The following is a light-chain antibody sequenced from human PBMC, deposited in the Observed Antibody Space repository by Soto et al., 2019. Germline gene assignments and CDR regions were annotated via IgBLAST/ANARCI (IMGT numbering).Light chain of an antibody. CDR1: SSDVGGYNY. J-gene: IGLJ2*01. V-gene: IGLV2-14*01. CDR3: SSYTGRSTYVV. Sequence: QSVLTQPASVSGSPGQSITISCTGTSSDVGGYNYVSWYQQHPGKAPKLMIYDVNNRPSGVSNRFSGSKSGNTASLTISGLQDEDEAYYYCSSYTGRSTYVVFGGGTKLTVL. CDR2: DVN.